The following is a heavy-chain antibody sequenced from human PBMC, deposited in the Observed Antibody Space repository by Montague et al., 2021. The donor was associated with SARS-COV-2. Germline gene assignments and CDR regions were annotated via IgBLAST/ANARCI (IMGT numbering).Heavy chain of an antibody. CDR1: GGSIRSGGYY. CDR3: ASSYFGLQTQVDY. CDR2: IYHSGST. J-gene: IGHJ4*02. Sequence: TLSLTCNVSGGSIRSGGYYWTWVRQHPGKGLEWIGNIYHSGSTYYNPSLKSRLTISVDTSKNQFSLKLNSVSAADMAVYYCASSYFGLQTQVDYWGQGTLVTVSS. D-gene: IGHD2/OR15-2a*01. V-gene: IGHV4-31*03.